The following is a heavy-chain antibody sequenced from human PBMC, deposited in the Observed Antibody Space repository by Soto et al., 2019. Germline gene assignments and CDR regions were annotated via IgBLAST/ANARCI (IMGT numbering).Heavy chain of an antibody. CDR3: ARGLYSSSWYYLGY. J-gene: IGHJ4*02. CDR2: ISAYNGNT. V-gene: IGHV1-18*01. CDR1: GYTFTRYG. Sequence: ASVKVSCKASGYTFTRYGISWVRQAPGQGLEWMGWISAYNGNTNYAQKLQGRVTMTTDTSTSTAYMELRSLRSDDTAVYYCARGLYSSSWYYLGYWGQGTLVTVSS. D-gene: IGHD6-13*01.